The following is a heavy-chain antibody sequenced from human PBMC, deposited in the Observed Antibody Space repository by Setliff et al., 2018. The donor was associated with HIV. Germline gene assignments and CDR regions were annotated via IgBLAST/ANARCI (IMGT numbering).Heavy chain of an antibody. D-gene: IGHD2-21*02. CDR3: ARSSRGSLRDLDY. J-gene: IGHJ4*02. Sequence: SETLSLTCTVSGGSISNYYWSWIWQPPGKGLEWIGCGYYSGITHYDPSLKSRVSISVDASKNQFSLRLNSVTVADTAVYFCARSSRGSLRDLDYWGPGTLVTVSS. CDR1: GGSISNYY. CDR2: GYYSGIT. V-gene: IGHV4-59*08.